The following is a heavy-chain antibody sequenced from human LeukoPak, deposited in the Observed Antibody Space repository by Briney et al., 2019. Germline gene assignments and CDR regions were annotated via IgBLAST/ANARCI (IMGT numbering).Heavy chain of an antibody. CDR1: GFTFSSYS. CDR2: ISSSSSTI. CDR3: ARGPQRFDY. V-gene: IGHV3-48*01. Sequence: PGGSLRLSCAASGFTFSSYSMNRVRQAPGKGLEWVSYISSSSSTIYYADSVKGRFTISRDNAKNSLYLQMNSLRAEDTAVYYCARGPQRFDYWGQGTLVTVSS. J-gene: IGHJ4*02.